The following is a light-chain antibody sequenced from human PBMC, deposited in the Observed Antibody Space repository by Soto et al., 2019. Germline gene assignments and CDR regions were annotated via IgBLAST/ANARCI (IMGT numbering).Light chain of an antibody. V-gene: IGKV3-11*01. Sequence: EIVLTQSPATLSLSPGERATLSCRASQSVSSYLLWYQQKPGQTPRLLIYDASNRATGIPARFSGSGSETDFTLTISSLEPEDFAVYYCQQHGTSPITFGQGTRLEIK. CDR2: DAS. CDR1: QSVSSY. CDR3: QQHGTSPIT. J-gene: IGKJ5*01.